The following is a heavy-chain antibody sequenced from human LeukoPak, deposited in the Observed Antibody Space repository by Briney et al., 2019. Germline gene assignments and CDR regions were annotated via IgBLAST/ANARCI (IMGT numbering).Heavy chain of an antibody. CDR2: FDPEDGET. Sequence: ASVKVSCKVSGYTLTELSMHWVRQAPGKGLEWMGGFDPEDGETIYAQKFQGRVTMTGDTSTDTAYMELSSLRSEDTAVYYCATQGWHGDYWGQGTLVTVSS. J-gene: IGHJ4*02. CDR3: ATQGWHGDY. CDR1: GYTLTELS. D-gene: IGHD6-19*01. V-gene: IGHV1-24*01.